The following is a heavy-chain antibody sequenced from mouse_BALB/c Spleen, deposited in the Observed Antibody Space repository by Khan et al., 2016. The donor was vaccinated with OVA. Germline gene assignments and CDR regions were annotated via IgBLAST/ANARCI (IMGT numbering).Heavy chain of an antibody. CDR3: ARTARIKY. Sequence: EVQLVESGPGLVKPSQSLSLTCTVTGYSITSGYGWNWIRQFPGNKLEWMGYISYSGSTNYNPSLKSRISFTRDTSKNQFFLQFNSVTTEDTATYYCARTARIKYWGQGTTLTVSS. CDR2: ISYSGST. V-gene: IGHV3-2*02. D-gene: IGHD1-2*01. CDR1: GYSITSGYG. J-gene: IGHJ2*01.